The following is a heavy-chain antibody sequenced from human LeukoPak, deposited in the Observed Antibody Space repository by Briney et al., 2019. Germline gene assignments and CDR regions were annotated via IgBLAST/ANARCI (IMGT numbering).Heavy chain of an antibody. CDR2: ISSSSSYI. CDR3: ARGSQVVAARDNWFDP. Sequence: GGSLRLSCAASGFTFSSYSMNWVRQAPGRGLEWVSSISSSSSYIYYADSVKGRFTISRDNAKKSLYLQMNSLRADDTAVYYCARGSQVVAARDNWFDPWGQGTLVTVSS. J-gene: IGHJ5*02. V-gene: IGHV3-21*01. CDR1: GFTFSSYS. D-gene: IGHD5-12*01.